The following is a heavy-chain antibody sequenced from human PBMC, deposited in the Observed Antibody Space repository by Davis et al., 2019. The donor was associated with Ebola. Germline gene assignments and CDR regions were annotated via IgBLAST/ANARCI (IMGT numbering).Heavy chain of an antibody. CDR3: ATYFTIFGVVSDY. CDR2: INPSGGST. CDR1: GYTFTSYY. J-gene: IGHJ4*02. Sequence: AASVKVSCKASGYTFTSYYMHWVRQAPGPGLEWMGIINPSGGSTSYAQKFQGRVIMNRDTSTSTVYMELSSLRSEDTAVYYCATYFTIFGVVSDYWGQGTLVTVSS. V-gene: IGHV1-46*01. D-gene: IGHD3-3*01.